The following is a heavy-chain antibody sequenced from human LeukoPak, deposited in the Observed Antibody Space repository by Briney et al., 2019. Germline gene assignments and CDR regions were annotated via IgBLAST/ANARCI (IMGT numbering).Heavy chain of an antibody. CDR3: ATDLGYIWSRTPV. CDR2: FDPEDDET. CDR1: GYTLTELS. D-gene: IGHD3-16*01. Sequence: ASVKVSCKVSGYTLTELSMHWVRQAPGKGLEWMGGFDPEDDETIYAQKFQGRVTMTEDTSTDTAYMELSSLRSEDTAAYYCATDLGYIWSRTPVWGQGTLVTVSS. V-gene: IGHV1-24*01. J-gene: IGHJ4*02.